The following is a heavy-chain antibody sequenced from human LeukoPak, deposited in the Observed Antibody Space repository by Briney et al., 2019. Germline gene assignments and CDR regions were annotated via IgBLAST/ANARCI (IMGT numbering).Heavy chain of an antibody. CDR1: GFTFSTYA. CDR3: VKGHDTGGYSYLDY. V-gene: IGHV3-64D*09. CDR2: ISNNGGST. D-gene: IGHD3-22*01. J-gene: IGHJ4*02. Sequence: GGSLRLSCSANGFTFSTYALHWVRQAPGKGLEYVSAISNNGGSTYYGDSLKDRFTISRDNSKNTVYLQMSSLRAEDTAVYYCVKGHDTGGYSYLDYWGQGTLVTVSS.